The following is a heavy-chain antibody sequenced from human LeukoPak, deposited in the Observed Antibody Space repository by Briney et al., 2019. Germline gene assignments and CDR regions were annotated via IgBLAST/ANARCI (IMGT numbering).Heavy chain of an antibody. D-gene: IGHD2-15*01. V-gene: IGHV3-74*01. Sequence: PGGSLRLSCEGSGFTFSNYWMGWVRQAPGKGLVWVSRIKSDGSRTDYADSVKGRFAISRDNAKNTLYLQMNSLRAEDTAVYYCARELPFDYWGQGTLVTVSS. CDR1: GFTFSNYW. J-gene: IGHJ4*02. CDR3: ARELPFDY. CDR2: IKSDGSRT.